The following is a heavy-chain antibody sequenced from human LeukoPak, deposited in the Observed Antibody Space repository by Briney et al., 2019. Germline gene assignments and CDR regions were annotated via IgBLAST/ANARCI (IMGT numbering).Heavy chain of an antibody. CDR3: ARIRDPAYSSGWYDDY. J-gene: IGHJ4*02. Sequence: SGPALVKPTQTLTLTCTFSGFSLSTSGMCVSWIRQPPGKALEWLARIDWDDDKYYSTSLKTRLTISKGTSKNQVVLTMTNMDPVDTATYYCARIRDPAYSSGWYDDYWGQGTLVTVSS. V-gene: IGHV2-70*11. CDR1: GFSLSTSGMC. D-gene: IGHD6-13*01. CDR2: IDWDDDK.